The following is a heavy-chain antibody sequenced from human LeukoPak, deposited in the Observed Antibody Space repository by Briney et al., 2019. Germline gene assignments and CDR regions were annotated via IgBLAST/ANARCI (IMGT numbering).Heavy chain of an antibody. CDR1: GFTFSSYA. D-gene: IGHD1-26*01. CDR2: ITGSTGST. J-gene: IGHJ4*02. Sequence: GGSLRLSCAASGFTFSSYAMTWVRQPPGKGLEGVSSITGSTGSTYYADSVKGRFTISRDNSKNTLYLQMNSLRAEDTAVYYCAKRYSGSSGLHNFDYWGQGTLVTVSS. CDR3: AKRYSGSSGLHNFDY. V-gene: IGHV3-23*01.